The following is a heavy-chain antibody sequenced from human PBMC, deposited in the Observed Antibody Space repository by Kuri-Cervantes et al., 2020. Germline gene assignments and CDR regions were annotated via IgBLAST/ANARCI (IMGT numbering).Heavy chain of an antibody. D-gene: IGHD6-19*01. CDR1: GFTFDDYA. V-gene: IGHV3-9*01. Sequence: SLKISCAASGFTFDDYAMHWVRQAPGKGLEWVSGISWNSGSIGYADSVKGRFTISRDNAKNSLYLQMNSLRAEDTAVYYCARDPYSSGWYPYYYYGMDVWGQGTTVTVSS. CDR3: ARDPYSSGWYPYYYYGMDV. CDR2: ISWNSGSI. J-gene: IGHJ6*02.